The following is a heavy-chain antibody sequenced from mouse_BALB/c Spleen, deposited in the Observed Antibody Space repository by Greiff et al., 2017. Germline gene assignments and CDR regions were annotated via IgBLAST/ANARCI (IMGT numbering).Heavy chain of an antibody. V-gene: IGHV1-9*01. CDR1: GYTFSSYW. D-gene: IGHD2-1*01. Sequence: QVQLKQSGAELMKPGASVKISCKATGYTFSSYWIEWVKQRPGHGLEWIGEILPGSGSTNYNEKFKGKATFTADTSSNTAYMQLSSLTSEDSAVYYCADGNWDYWGQGTTLTVSS. CDR3: ADGNWDY. J-gene: IGHJ2*01. CDR2: ILPGSGST.